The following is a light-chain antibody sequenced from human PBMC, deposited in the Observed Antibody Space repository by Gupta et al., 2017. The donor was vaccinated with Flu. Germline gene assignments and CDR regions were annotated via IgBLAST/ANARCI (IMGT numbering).Light chain of an antibody. V-gene: IGLV2-11*01. CDR3: CSYAGSYSWV. J-gene: IGLJ3*02. CDR1: SSDVGAYEY. Sequence: QSALTQPRSVSGSPGQSVSISCTGTSSDVGAYEYVSWYQQYPGKAPKFIIYDVYKRPSGVPDRSCASKSGNTASLTISGLQAEDEADYYCCSYAGSYSWVFGGGTKLTVL. CDR2: DVY.